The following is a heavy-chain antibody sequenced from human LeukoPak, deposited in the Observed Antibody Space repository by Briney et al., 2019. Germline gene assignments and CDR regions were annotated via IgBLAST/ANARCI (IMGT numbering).Heavy chain of an antibody. J-gene: IGHJ4*02. Sequence: GGSLRLSCEASGFTFRNYWMNWVRQAPGKGLEWVANINQDGSKKHFVGSVEGRFTISRDNAKNSLYLHMNSLRAEDTAVYYCARDGQYTSSWYDFDFWGQGTLVTVSS. CDR2: INQDGSKK. V-gene: IGHV3-7*04. CDR1: GFTFRNYW. CDR3: ARDGQYTSSWYDFDF. D-gene: IGHD6-13*01.